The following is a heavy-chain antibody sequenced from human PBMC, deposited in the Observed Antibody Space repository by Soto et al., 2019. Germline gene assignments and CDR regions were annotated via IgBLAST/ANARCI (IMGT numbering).Heavy chain of an antibody. CDR1: GFSLSTSGVG. CDR2: IYWDDDK. J-gene: IGHJ2*01. Sequence: ITLKESGPTLVKPTQTLTLTCTFPGFSLSTSGVGVGWIRQPPGKALEWLALIYWDDDKRYSPSLKSRLTITQDTSKNQVVLTMTNMEPVDTATDYCADVLAYCSGDCYPVFDLWGRGTLVTVSS. D-gene: IGHD2-21*02. CDR3: ADVLAYCSGDCYPVFDL. V-gene: IGHV2-5*02.